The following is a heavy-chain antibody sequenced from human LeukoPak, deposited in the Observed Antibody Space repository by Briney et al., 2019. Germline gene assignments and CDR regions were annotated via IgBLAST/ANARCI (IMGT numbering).Heavy chain of an antibody. CDR2: INNDGSST. D-gene: IGHD5-18*01. Sequence: GGSLRLSCAASGFTFSSYWMHWVRQTPGEGLVWVSRINNDGSSTRNADAVKGRFTISRDNAKNTLYLQMNSLRPEDTAVYYCVRGDTYDYYYYYGMDVWGQGTTVTVSS. CDR1: GFTFSSYW. J-gene: IGHJ6*02. V-gene: IGHV3-74*01. CDR3: VRGDTYDYYYYYGMDV.